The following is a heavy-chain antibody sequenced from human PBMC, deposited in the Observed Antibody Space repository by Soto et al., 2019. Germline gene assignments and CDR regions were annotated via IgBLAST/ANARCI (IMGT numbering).Heavy chain of an antibody. D-gene: IGHD1-1*01. CDR3: AREFIGPGTVDF. CDR1: GGTFSSYT. V-gene: IGHV1-69*08. CDR2: IIPILGIA. Sequence: QVQLVQSGAEVKKPGSSVKVSCKASGGTFSSYTISWVRQAPGQGLEWMGRIIPILGIAKYAQQFQGRVTITADKSPSEAYMELRSLRSEDSAVYYRAREFIGPGTVDFWGQGTLVTVPS. J-gene: IGHJ4*02.